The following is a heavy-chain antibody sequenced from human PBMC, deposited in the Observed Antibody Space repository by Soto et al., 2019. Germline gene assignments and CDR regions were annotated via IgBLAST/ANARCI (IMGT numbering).Heavy chain of an antibody. V-gene: IGHV4-59*12. CDR1: GGTISSYY. Sequence: SETLSLTCSVSGGTISSYYWSWIRQPPGKGLEWIGYIYSRGTTSCNPSLKSRATILVDTSKNQFSLRLTSVTATDTAVYYCATGRISRGLDVWGQGXTVTVYS. CDR3: ATGRISRGLDV. J-gene: IGHJ6*02. CDR2: IYSRGTT.